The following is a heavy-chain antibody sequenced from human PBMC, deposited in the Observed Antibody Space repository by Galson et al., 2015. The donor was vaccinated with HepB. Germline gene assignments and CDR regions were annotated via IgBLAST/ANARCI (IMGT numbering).Heavy chain of an antibody. D-gene: IGHD1-26*01. CDR1: GFTFSSYT. V-gene: IGHV3-48*01. CDR2: ISTTSDNK. CDR3: TRIALSGSYWYFDY. Sequence: SLRLSCAASGFTFSSYTMNWVRQAPGKGLEWISYISTTSDNKFSADSVKGRFIISRDNAKNLLYLQMNSLRAEVTAVYYCTRIALSGSYWYFDYWGQGSLVTVSS. J-gene: IGHJ4*02.